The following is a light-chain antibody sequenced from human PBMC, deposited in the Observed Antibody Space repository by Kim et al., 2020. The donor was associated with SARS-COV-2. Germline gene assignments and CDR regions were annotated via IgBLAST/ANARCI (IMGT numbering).Light chain of an antibody. CDR3: QRYGTSPYT. J-gene: IGKJ2*01. CDR1: QRVGSSY. V-gene: IGKV3-20*01. Sequence: EIVLTQSPATLSLSPGERATLSCRASQRVGSSYLAWYQQKPGQAPRLLIYGASSRATGIPDRFIGSGSGTDFTLTISRLEPEDFAVYYCQRYGTSPYTFGQGTKLEI. CDR2: GAS.